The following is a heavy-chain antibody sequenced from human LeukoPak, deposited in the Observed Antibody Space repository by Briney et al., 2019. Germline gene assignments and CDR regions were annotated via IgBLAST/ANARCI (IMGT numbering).Heavy chain of an antibody. CDR1: GGSISSYY. J-gene: IGHJ6*02. V-gene: IGHV4-59*01. Sequence: SETLSLTCTVSGGSISSYYWSWIRQPPGKGLEWIGYIYYSGSTNYNPSLKSRVTISVDTSKNQFSLKLSFVTAADTAVYYCARGYCSSTSCYPSGYYGMDVWGQGTTVTVSS. D-gene: IGHD2-2*01. CDR2: IYYSGST. CDR3: ARGYCSSTSCYPSGYYGMDV.